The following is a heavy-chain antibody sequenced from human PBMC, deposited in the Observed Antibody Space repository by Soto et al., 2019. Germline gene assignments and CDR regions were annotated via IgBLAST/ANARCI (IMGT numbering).Heavy chain of an antibody. V-gene: IGHV4-59*01. CDR1: GGAFRSYF. CDR2: IHSSGRS. Sequence: QVRLRESGPQVVKPSATLSLNCNVSGGAFRSYFWSWIRQSPGKGLEWIGNIHSSGRSNYNPSFKRRVSMSIDPSTNQFSVRLTSVTPADTAVYYCARDDPFDPWGQGILVTVSS. CDR3: ARDDPFDP. J-gene: IGHJ5*02.